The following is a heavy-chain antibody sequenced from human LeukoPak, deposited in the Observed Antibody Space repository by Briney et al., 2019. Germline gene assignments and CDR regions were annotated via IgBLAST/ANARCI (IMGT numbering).Heavy chain of an antibody. D-gene: IGHD2-21*01. CDR2: IKTEGYDT. J-gene: IGHJ1*01. CDR3: AKSLYCGGDCYNFQD. Sequence: PGGSLRLSCAASGFTFSNYWMAWVRQAPGKGLEWVANIKTEGYDTYYVDSVKGRFTISRDSSKKTLSLQMNSLRAEDTAVYFCAKSLYCGGDCYNFQDWGQGTLVTVSS. V-gene: IGHV3-7*03. CDR1: GFTFSNYW.